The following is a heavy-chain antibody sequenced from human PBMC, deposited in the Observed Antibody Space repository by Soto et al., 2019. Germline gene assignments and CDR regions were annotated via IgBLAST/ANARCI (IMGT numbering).Heavy chain of an antibody. CDR3: AGWKYDFLSGDEFDAFDL. J-gene: IGHJ3*01. CDR1: GGSVSSGSYF. CDR2: VYYTGRT. Sequence: SETLSLTCSASGGSVSSGSYFWTWIRQPPGKGLEWIGYVYYTGRTLYDRSLGSRVTISIDTSKNQFSLRLTSVTAADTAVYYCAGWKYDFLSGDEFDAFDLWGQGTMVTVSS. D-gene: IGHD3-3*01. V-gene: IGHV4-61*01.